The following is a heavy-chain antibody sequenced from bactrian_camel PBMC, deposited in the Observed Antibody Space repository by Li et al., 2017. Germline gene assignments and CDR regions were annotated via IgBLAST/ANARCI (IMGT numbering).Heavy chain of an antibody. V-gene: IGHV3S53*01. J-gene: IGHJ6*01. CDR2: IGSSGST. CDR3: AADSTCPPIMLAAANRGTDFGY. D-gene: IGHD1*01. CDR1: GSIGGSTS. Sequence: HVQLVESGGGSVQAGESLRLSCAASGSIGGSTSMGWFRQAPGKEREGVAIIGSSGSTGYADSVKGRFTISEDNAKNTVYLQMNSLKPEDTAMYYCAADSTCPPIMLAAANRGTDFGYWGQGTQVTVS.